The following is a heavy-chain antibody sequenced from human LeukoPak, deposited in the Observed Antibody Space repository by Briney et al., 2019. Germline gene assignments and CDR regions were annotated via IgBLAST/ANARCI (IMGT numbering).Heavy chain of an antibody. V-gene: IGHV1-18*01. CDR3: AGGRPRGYCSGGSCYHNFDY. D-gene: IGHD2-15*01. J-gene: IGHJ4*02. CDR2: ISAYNGNT. Sequence: ASVKVSCKASGYTFTSYGISWVRPAPGQGLEWMGWISAYNGNTNYAQKLQGRVTMTTDTSTSTAYMELRSLRSEDTAVYYCAGGRPRGYCSGGSCYHNFDYWGQGTLVTVSS. CDR1: GYTFTSYG.